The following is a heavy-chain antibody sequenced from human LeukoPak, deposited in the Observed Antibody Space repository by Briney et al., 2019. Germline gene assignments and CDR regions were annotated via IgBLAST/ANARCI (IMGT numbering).Heavy chain of an antibody. CDR3: VRGFPRFDP. CDR1: GITFSSYW. Sequence: QAGGSLRLSCAAPGITFSSYWMTWVRQAPGKGLEWVANIKQDGSEKHSVDSVKGRFTISRDNAKNSLYLQMNSLKAEDTAVYYCVRGFPRFDPWGQGTLVTVCS. J-gene: IGHJ5*02. CDR2: IKQDGSEK. V-gene: IGHV3-7*01.